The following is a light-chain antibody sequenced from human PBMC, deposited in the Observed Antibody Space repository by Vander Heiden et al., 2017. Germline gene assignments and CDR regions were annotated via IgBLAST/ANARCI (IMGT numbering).Light chain of an antibody. V-gene: IGKV3-11*01. CDR2: DAS. Sequence: EIVLTQSPATLSLSPGERATLSCRASQSVSSYLAWYQQKPGQAPRLLIYDASNRATGIPARFSGSGSGTDFTLTISSLEPEDFAVYYWQQRSNWPFFGQGTRLEIK. CDR3: QQRSNWPF. CDR1: QSVSSY. J-gene: IGKJ5*01.